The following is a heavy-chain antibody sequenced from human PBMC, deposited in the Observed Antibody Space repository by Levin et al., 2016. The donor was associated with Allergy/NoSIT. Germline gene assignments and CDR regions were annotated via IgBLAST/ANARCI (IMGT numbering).Heavy chain of an antibody. CDR3: ARGSKDFPRDYYMDV. Sequence: SETLSLTCAVYGGSFSGYYWSWIRQPPGKGLEWIGEINHSGSTNYNPSLKSRVTISVDTSKNQFSLKLSSVTAADTAVYYCARGSKDFPRDYYMDVWGKGTTVTVSS. CDR1: GGSFSGYY. CDR2: INHSGST. V-gene: IGHV4-34*01. J-gene: IGHJ6*03. D-gene: IGHD3/OR15-3a*01.